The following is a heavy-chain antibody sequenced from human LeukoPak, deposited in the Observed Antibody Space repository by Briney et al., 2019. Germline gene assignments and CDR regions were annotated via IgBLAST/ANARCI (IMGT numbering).Heavy chain of an antibody. D-gene: IGHD3-16*01. Sequence: GRSLRLSCAASGFTFSSYAMHWVRQAPGKGLEWVGRIKSKTDGGTTDYAAPVKGRFTISRDDSKNTLYLQMNSLKTEDTAVYYCTTGLAPLGFWGQGTLVTVSS. CDR1: GFTFSSYA. CDR3: TTGLAPLGF. CDR2: IKSKTDGGTT. V-gene: IGHV3-15*01. J-gene: IGHJ4*02.